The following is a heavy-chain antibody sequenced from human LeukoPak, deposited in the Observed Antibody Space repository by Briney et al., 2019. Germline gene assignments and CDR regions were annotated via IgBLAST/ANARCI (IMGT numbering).Heavy chain of an antibody. J-gene: IGHJ4*02. CDR2: IYTSGST. CDR3: ARDGGSSGYSFFDY. CDR1: GGSISSYY. D-gene: IGHD3-22*01. V-gene: IGHV4-4*07. Sequence: SETLSLTCTVSGGSISSYYWSWIRQPAGKGLEWIGRIYTSGSTNYNPSLKSRVTMSVDTSKNQFSLKLSSVTAADTAVYYCARDGGSSGYSFFDYWGQGTLVTVPS.